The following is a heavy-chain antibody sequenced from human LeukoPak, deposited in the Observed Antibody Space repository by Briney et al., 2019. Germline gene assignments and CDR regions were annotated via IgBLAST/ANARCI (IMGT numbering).Heavy chain of an antibody. CDR2: INNSGIT. J-gene: IGHJ6*02. D-gene: IGHD5-12*01. Sequence: ERIGEINNSGITTYNPSLKSRVTLLVDTAKNQLSLKLSSVTAADTAVYYCARGYSGYYYYYGMDVWGQGTTVTLSS. CDR3: ARGYSGYYYYYGMDV. V-gene: IGHV4-34*01.